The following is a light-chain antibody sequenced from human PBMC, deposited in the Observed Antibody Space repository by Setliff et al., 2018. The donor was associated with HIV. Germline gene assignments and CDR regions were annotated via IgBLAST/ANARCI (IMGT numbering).Light chain of an antibody. CDR2: EVS. CDR3: SSYTSSSTRV. CDR1: WSDLGGYNY. Sequence: QSALTQPRSVSGSPGQSITISCTGTWSDLGGYNYVSWYQQHPGKAPKLMIYEVSNRPSGVSNRFSGSKSGNTASLTISGLQAEDEADYFCSSYTSSSTRVFGTGTKVTVL. J-gene: IGLJ1*01. V-gene: IGLV2-14*01.